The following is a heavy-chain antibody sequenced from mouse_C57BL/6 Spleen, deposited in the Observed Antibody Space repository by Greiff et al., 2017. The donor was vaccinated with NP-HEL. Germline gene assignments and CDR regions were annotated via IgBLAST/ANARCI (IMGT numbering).Heavy chain of an antibody. V-gene: IGHV1-61*01. D-gene: IGHD2-4*01. Sequence: QVQLQQPGAELVRPGSSVKLSCKASGYTFTSYWMDWVKQRPGQGLQWIGHIYPSDSETHYNQKFKDKATLTVDKSSSTAYMQLSSLTSEDSAVYYCAFDYGAYWGQGTLVTVSA. CDR2: IYPSDSET. J-gene: IGHJ3*01. CDR3: AFDYGAY. CDR1: GYTFTSYW.